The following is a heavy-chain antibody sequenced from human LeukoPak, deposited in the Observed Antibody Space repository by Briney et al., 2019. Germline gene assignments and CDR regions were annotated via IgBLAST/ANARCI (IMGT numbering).Heavy chain of an antibody. D-gene: IGHD2-15*01. J-gene: IGHJ4*02. V-gene: IGHV4-38-2*02. CDR3: ARATPGGLLYFGV. CDR2: VHHSGST. Sequence: SETLSLTCTVSGYSISSDYCWGWIRQPPGKGLEWIASVHHSGSTYCNPSLKSRVTMSLDTSKNQFSLKLSSVTAADTAVYYCARATPGGLLYFGVGGPGILVTVSS. CDR1: GYSISSDYC.